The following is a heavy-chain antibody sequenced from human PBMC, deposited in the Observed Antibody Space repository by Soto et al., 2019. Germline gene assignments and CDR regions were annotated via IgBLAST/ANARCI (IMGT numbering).Heavy chain of an antibody. CDR1: GFIFTDYS. V-gene: IGHV3-11*01. J-gene: IGHJ4*02. D-gene: IGHD5-12*01. Sequence: QVQLVESGGGLVEPGGSLRLSCAASGFIFTDYSMAWIRQAPGKGLEWISYITTGGETTLYAASVEGRFTISRDNAKKALCLQMNSLRADDTAVYFCARDPQRRDGYNFDSWGQGTLVTVSS. CDR2: ITTGGETT. CDR3: ARDPQRRDGYNFDS.